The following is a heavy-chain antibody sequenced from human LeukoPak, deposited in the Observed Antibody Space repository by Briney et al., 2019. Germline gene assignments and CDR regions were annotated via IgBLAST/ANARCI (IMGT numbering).Heavy chain of an antibody. J-gene: IGHJ3*02. CDR1: GFTFDDYA. Sequence: PGRSLRLSCAASGFTFDDYAMHWVRQAPGKGLEWVSSISSSSSYIYYADSVKGRFTISRDNAKNSLYLQMNSLRAEDTAVYYCARDWRGDYGGNPRDAFDIWGQGTMVTVSS. CDR2: ISSSSSYI. CDR3: ARDWRGDYGGNPRDAFDI. D-gene: IGHD4-23*01. V-gene: IGHV3-21*01.